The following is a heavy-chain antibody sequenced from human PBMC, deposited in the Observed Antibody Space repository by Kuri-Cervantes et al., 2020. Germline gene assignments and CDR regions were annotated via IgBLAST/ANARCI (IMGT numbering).Heavy chain of an antibody. CDR2: IYYSGST. J-gene: IGHJ5*02. V-gene: IGHV4-31*02. CDR1: GGSISSGGYY. CDR3: ARDPVTYCSSTSCYGGWFDP. D-gene: IGHD2-2*01. Sequence: SCTVSGGSISSGGYYWSWIRQHPGKGLEWIGYIYYSGSTHYNPSLKSRVTISVDTSKNQFSLKLSSVTAADTAVYYCARDPVTYCSSTSCYGGWFDPWGQGTLVTVSS.